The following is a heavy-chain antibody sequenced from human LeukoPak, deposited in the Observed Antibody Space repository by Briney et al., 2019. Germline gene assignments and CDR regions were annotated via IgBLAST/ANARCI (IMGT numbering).Heavy chain of an antibody. CDR2: ISYDGSNK. J-gene: IGHJ6*02. CDR1: GFTFSSYG. Sequence: PGGSLRLSCAASGFTFSSYGMHWVRQAPGKGLEWVAVISYDGSNKYYADSVKGRFTISRDNSKNTLYLQMNSLRAEDTAVYYCAKVRTYGDRMGGMDVWGQGTTVTVSS. V-gene: IGHV3-30*18. D-gene: IGHD4-17*01. CDR3: AKVRTYGDRMGGMDV.